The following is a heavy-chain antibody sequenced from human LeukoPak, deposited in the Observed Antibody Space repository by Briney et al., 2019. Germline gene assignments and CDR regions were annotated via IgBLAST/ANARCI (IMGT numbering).Heavy chain of an antibody. J-gene: IGHJ4*02. CDR2: IYYSGRT. CDR1: GGSISSSSYY. CDR3: ARPYSSGWTPFDY. Sequence: SETLSLTCTVSGGSISSSSYYWGWIRQPPGKGLEWIGSIYYSGRTYYNPSLKSRVTISVDTSKNQSSLKLSSVTAADTAVYYCARPYSSGWTPFDYWGQGTLVTVSS. V-gene: IGHV4-39*01. D-gene: IGHD6-19*01.